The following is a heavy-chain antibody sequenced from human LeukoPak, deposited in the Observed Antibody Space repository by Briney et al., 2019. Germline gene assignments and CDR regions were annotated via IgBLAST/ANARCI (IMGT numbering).Heavy chain of an antibody. CDR1: GFTFSSYG. Sequence: GGSLRLSCAASGFTFSSYGMHWVRQAPGKGLEWVAVIWYDGSNKYYADFVKGRFTISRDNSKNTLYLQMNSLRAEDTAVYYCAREVIVATGGYYGMDVWGKGTTVTVSS. CDR3: AREVIVATGGYYGMDV. CDR2: IWYDGSNK. J-gene: IGHJ6*04. V-gene: IGHV3-33*01. D-gene: IGHD5-12*01.